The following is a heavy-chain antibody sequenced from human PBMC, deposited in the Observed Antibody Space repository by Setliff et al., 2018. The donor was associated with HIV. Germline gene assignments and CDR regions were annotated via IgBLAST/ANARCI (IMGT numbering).Heavy chain of an antibody. V-gene: IGHV4-59*01. J-gene: IGHJ6*03. CDR1: GGSISTYY. CDR2: IYYSGSS. CDR3: ARGLSIFGVATPGFYSFMDV. Sequence: KPSETLSLTCTVSGGSISTYYWSWIRQPPGKGLEWIGYIYYSGSSNYNPSLKSRVSISLDTSKKQVSLKLNSVTAADTAVYYCARGLSIFGVATPGFYSFMDVWGKGTTVTVSS. D-gene: IGHD3-3*01.